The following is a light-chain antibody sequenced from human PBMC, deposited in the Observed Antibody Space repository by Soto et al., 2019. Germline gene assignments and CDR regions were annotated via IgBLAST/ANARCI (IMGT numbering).Light chain of an antibody. CDR2: GAS. V-gene: IGKV3-15*01. J-gene: IGKJ5*01. CDR1: HSVGNK. CDR3: HQYANWFPFT. Sequence: EIELTQSPVTLSVSTGERATLSCRASHSVGNKLGWYQQRPGQAPRLLIIGASTRPTGVPAKFSGSGSGTEVSLTINNLQSEDSAIYFCHQYANWFPFTFGQGTRLEI.